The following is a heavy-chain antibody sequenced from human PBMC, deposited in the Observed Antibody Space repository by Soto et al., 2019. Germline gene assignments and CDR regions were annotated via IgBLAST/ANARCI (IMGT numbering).Heavy chain of an antibody. CDR2: IYHSGST. V-gene: IGHV4-4*02. Sequence: QVQLQESGPGLVKPSGTLSLTCAVSGGSISSSNWWSWVRQPPGKGLEWIGEIYHSGSTNYNPSLKSQVTISVDKSKNQFSLKLSSVTAADTAVYYCGGVVVAAMQYYFDYWGQGTLVTVSS. J-gene: IGHJ4*02. CDR3: GGVVVAAMQYYFDY. D-gene: IGHD2-15*01. CDR1: GGSISSSNW.